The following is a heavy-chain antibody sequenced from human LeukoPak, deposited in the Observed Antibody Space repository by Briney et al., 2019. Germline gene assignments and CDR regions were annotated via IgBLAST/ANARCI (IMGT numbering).Heavy chain of an antibody. J-gene: IGHJ5*02. CDR3: ARHFWSGDYDWFDP. D-gene: IGHD4-17*01. Sequence: SETLSLSCTVSGGSISSYYWSWIRQPAGKGLEWIGRIYSSGSTNYNPSLKSRVTMSVDTSKNQFSLKLSSVTAADTAVYYCARHFWSGDYDWFDPWGQGTLVTVS. CDR2: IYSSGST. V-gene: IGHV4-4*07. CDR1: GGSISSYY.